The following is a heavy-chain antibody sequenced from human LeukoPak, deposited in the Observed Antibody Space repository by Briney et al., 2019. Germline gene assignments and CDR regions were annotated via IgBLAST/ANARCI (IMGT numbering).Heavy chain of an antibody. V-gene: IGHV3-20*04. CDR2: INWNGDST. D-gene: IGHD6-6*01. J-gene: IGHJ3*02. CDR1: GFTFDDYG. CDR3: AKGQQLADAFDI. Sequence: GGSLRLSXAASGFTFDDYGMSWVRQAPGKGLEWDSDINWNGDSTCYADSVKGRFTISRDNAKNSLYLQMNSLRAEDMALYYCAKGQQLADAFDIWGQGTMVTVSS.